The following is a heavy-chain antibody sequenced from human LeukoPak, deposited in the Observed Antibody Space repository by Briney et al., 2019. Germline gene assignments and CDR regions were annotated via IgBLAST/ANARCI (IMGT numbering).Heavy chain of an antibody. V-gene: IGHV3-23*01. CDR1: GFTFSSYA. CDR2: MSGSGTGT. J-gene: IGHJ3*01. D-gene: IGHD3-10*01. CDR3: AKAIVSYYGSGRDDAFDV. Sequence: GRSLRLSCAASGFTFSSYAMSWVRQAPGKGLEWVSAMSGSGTGTFYAGSVKGRFTFSRDNSKNTLYLQMNTLRAEDTALYYCAKAIVSYYGSGRDDAFDVWGQGTMVTVSS.